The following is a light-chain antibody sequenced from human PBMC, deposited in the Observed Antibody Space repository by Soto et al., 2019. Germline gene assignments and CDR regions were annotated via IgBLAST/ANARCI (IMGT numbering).Light chain of an antibody. CDR3: QQYGNSLMYT. J-gene: IGKJ2*01. CDR1: QSVTSTY. CDR2: AAS. V-gene: IGKV3-20*01. Sequence: EIVLTQSPGTLSLSPGERATLSCRASQSVTSTYFAWYQQMPGQAPRLLIYAASSRAAGIPDRFSGSGSGTDFTLTISRLEPEDSAVYYCQQYGNSLMYTFGQGTKLEIK.